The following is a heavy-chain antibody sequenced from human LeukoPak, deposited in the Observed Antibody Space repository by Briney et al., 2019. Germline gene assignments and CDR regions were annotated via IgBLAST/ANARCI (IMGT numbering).Heavy chain of an antibody. V-gene: IGHV1-2*02. CDR1: GYTFTGYY. CDR2: INPNSGGT. CDR3: AREGSDSSTVLLDDP. Sequence: ASVKVSCKASGYTFTGYYMHWVRQAPGQGLEWMGWINPNSGGTNYAQKFQGRVTMTRDTSISTAYMELSRLRSDDTAVYYCAREGSDSSTVLLDDPWGQGTLVTVSS. D-gene: IGHD2-2*01. J-gene: IGHJ5*02.